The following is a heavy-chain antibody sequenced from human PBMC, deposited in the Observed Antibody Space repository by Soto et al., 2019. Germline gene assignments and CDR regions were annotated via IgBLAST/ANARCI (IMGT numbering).Heavy chain of an antibody. J-gene: IGHJ4*02. D-gene: IGHD6-19*01. Sequence: GEPLKISCEGSGYSFTSYWICGVRQMPWKGLERMGRIDPSDSYTNYSPSFQGHVTISADKSIRTAYLQWSSLKASDTAMYYCARTWRLVDYWGQGTRVTVSS. V-gene: IGHV5-10-1*01. CDR1: GYSFTSYW. CDR3: ARTWRLVDY. CDR2: IDPSDSYT.